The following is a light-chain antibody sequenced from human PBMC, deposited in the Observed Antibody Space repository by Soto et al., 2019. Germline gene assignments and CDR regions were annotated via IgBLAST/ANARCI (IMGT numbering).Light chain of an antibody. CDR1: QSVTKY. CDR3: QQRSSWYS. J-gene: IGKJ2*03. Sequence: EIVLTQSPATLSLSPGERATLSCRASQSVTKYIAWYQQKPGQAPRLLIYDASNRATGVPARFSGSGSGTDITLTISSLEPEDFAVYYCQQRSSWYSFGQGTKLEIK. CDR2: DAS. V-gene: IGKV3-11*01.